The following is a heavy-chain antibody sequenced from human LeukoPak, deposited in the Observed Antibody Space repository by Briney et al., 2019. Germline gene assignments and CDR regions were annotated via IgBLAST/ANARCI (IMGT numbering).Heavy chain of an antibody. CDR1: GFTFSSYS. D-gene: IGHD3-22*01. CDR3: ARVAYEYDSSGYYIYYFDY. J-gene: IGHJ4*02. V-gene: IGHV3-48*04. Sequence: GGSLRLSCAASGFTFSSYSMNWVRQAPGKGLEWVSYISSSSSTIYYADFVKGRFTISRDNAKNSLYLQMNSLRAEDTAVYYCARVAYEYDSSGYYIYYFDYWGQGTLVTVSS. CDR2: ISSSSSTI.